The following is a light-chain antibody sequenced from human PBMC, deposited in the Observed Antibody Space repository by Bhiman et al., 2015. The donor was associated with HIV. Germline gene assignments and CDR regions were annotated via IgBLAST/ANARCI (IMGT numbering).Light chain of an antibody. J-gene: IGLJ1*01. CDR2: DVS. CDR3: SSYTTSSTYV. V-gene: IGLV2-14*03. CDR1: SSDVGGYNY. Sequence: QSALTQPASVSGSLGQSITISCTGTSSDVGGYNYVSWYQQHPGKAPKLMIYDVSNRPSGVSNRFSGSKSDNTASLTISGLQAEDEADYYCSSYTTSSTYVFGTATTVTVL.